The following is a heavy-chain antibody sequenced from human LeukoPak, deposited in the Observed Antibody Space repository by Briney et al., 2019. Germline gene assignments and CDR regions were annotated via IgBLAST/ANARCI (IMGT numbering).Heavy chain of an antibody. J-gene: IGHJ4*02. CDR1: GFTFSSYG. V-gene: IGHV3-30*18. CDR2: ISYDGSNK. Sequence: TGGSLRLSCAASGFTFSSYGMHWVRQAPGKGLEWVAVISYDGSNKYHADSVKGRFTISRDNSKNTLYLQMNSLRAEDTAVYYCAKAGYCSSTSCNMGGVFDYWGQGTLVTVSS. CDR3: AKAGYCSSTSCNMGGVFDY. D-gene: IGHD2-2*02.